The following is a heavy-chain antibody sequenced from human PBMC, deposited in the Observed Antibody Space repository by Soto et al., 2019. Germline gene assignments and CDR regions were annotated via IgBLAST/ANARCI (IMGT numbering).Heavy chain of an antibody. CDR2: ITDNGVST. D-gene: IGHD3-10*01. J-gene: IGHJ6*02. CDR1: GFTFRNSV. V-gene: IGHV3-23*04. Sequence: EVQLVESGGGLVQPGGSLRLSCAASGFTFRNSVMNWVRQAPGKGLEWVSGITDNGVSTYYADSVKGRCTISRDNSKNILYLQMNSLRAEDTAIYYCAKEVYGAARGAMDVWGQWTTVTVSS. CDR3: AKEVYGAARGAMDV.